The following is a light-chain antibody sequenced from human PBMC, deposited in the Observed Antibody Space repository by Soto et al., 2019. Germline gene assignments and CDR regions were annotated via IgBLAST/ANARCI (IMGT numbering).Light chain of an antibody. CDR2: EVT. CDR3: SSHTSGSTRV. Sequence: QSVLTQPASVSGSPGQSISISCTGTSSDVGGYDYVSWYQQHPDKAPKLMIYEVTKRPSGVSNRFSGSKSGNTASLTISVLQPEDEADYYCSSHTSGSTRVFGSGTKVTV. J-gene: IGLJ1*01. CDR1: SSDVGGYDY. V-gene: IGLV2-14*01.